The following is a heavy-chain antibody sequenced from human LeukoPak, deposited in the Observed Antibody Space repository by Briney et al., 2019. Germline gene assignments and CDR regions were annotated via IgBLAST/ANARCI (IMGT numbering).Heavy chain of an antibody. CDR2: IIGSGSST. CDR3: ASPAAGTNSDF. J-gene: IGHJ4*02. V-gene: IGHV3-23*01. Sequence: GGSLRLSCAASGFTFSSYAMSWVRQAPGKGLEWVSAIIGSGSSTYYADSVKGRFTISRDNVKNSLYLQMNSLRAEDTAVYYCASPAAGTNSDFWGQGTLVTVSS. D-gene: IGHD6-13*01. CDR1: GFTFSSYA.